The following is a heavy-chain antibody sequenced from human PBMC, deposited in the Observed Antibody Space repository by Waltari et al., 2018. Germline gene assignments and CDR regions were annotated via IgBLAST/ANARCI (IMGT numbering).Heavy chain of an antibody. D-gene: IGHD5-18*01. CDR2: INHSGST. CDR1: GWSLSGYY. Sequence: QVQLQQWGAGLLKPSETLSLTCAVHGWSLSGYYWSWIRQPPGKGLEWIGEINHSGSTNYNPSLKSRVTISVDTSKNQFSLKLSSVTAADTAVYYCARGYSSWGQGTLVTVSS. V-gene: IGHV4-34*01. J-gene: IGHJ5*02. CDR3: ARGYSS.